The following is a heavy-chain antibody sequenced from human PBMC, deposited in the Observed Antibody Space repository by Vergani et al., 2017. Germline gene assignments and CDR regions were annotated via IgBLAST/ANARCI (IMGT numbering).Heavy chain of an antibody. Sequence: DVHLAESGGGFFQPGGSQRLSCSASGFSFNSYWMHWVRQVPGKGLLWVSRIKSDGSITAYADSVKGRFTISRDNAQNTLYLQMDSLRAEDTAVYYGAREYSSTSGRAFDFWGQGTKVTVSS. CDR3: AREYSSTSGRAFDF. CDR2: IKSDGSIT. V-gene: IGHV3-74*03. J-gene: IGHJ3*01. D-gene: IGHD2-2*01. CDR1: GFSFNSYW.